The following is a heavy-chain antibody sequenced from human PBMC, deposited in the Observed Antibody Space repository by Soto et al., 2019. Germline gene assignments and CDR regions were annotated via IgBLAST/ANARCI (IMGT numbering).Heavy chain of an antibody. J-gene: IGHJ6*02. V-gene: IGHV3-30*18. D-gene: IGHD3-10*01. CDR2: ISYDGYLK. Sequence: GSLRMSCAASGFTFSTYGMQWVREAPGKGLEWVAVISYDGYLKYYVDAVKGRFTVARDNSKNTLFLEMNSLRVEDTAVYFCAKDFKVSGSHYGTLNYYYGMDVWGQGTTVTVSS. CDR3: AKDFKVSGSHYGTLNYYYGMDV. CDR1: GFTFSTYG.